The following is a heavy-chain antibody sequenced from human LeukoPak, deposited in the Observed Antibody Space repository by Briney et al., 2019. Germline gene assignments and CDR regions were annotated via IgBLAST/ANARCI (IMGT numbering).Heavy chain of an antibody. J-gene: IGHJ6*03. CDR3: AARTTYYYYMDV. Sequence: SETLSLICTVCGGSLSSYHWRCLRQPPGKGLEWIGYIYYSESTNYNPSLKSRVTISVDTSKNQFSLKLSSVTAADTAVYYCAARTTYYYYMDVWGKGTTVTVSS. CDR2: IYYSEST. CDR1: GGSLSSYH. D-gene: IGHD1-1*01. V-gene: IGHV4-59*01.